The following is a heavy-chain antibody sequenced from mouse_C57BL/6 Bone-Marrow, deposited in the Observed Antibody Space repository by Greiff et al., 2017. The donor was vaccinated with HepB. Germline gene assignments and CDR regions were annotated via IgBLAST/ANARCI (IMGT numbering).Heavy chain of an antibody. CDR3: ARGKLTGSSHYYAMDY. Sequence: EVKLMESGGGLVKPGGSLKLSCAASGFTFSDYGMHWVRQAPEKGLEWVAYISSGSSTIYYADTVKGRFTISRDNAKNTLVLQMTSLRSEDTAMYYCARGKLTGSSHYYAMDYWGQGTSVTVSS. CDR1: GFTFSDYG. CDR2: ISSGSSTI. V-gene: IGHV5-17*01. D-gene: IGHD4-1*01. J-gene: IGHJ4*01.